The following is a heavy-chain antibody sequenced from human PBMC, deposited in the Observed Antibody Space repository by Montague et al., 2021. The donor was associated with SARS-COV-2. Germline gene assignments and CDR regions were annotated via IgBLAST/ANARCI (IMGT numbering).Heavy chain of an antibody. Sequence: SLRLSCATSGFIFSSYGMNWVRQAPGKGLEWISNISSNSGGSIKPYTDSVKGRFTISRDNAKNSLYLQMNSLRVEDTAMYYCARERDMDDWCGFDVWGQGTMVTVSS. D-gene: IGHD3-9*01. CDR2: ISSNSGGSIK. CDR1: GFIFSSYG. V-gene: IGHV3-48*03. J-gene: IGHJ4*02. CDR3: ARERDMDDWCGFDV.